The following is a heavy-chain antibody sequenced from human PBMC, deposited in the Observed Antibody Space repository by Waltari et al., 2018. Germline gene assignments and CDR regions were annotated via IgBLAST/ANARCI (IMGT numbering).Heavy chain of an antibody. CDR3: ARARGEYDFWNGYNDQ. J-gene: IGHJ4*02. Sequence: QVQLQESGPGLVKPSGPLSLTCAVPGGPICRNNRWRWVRQSPGKGLEWIGEIYHIGSPNYNPSLKSRVTISVDKSKNQFSLTLSSVTAADTAMYYCARARGEYDFWNGYNDQWGQGTLVTVTS. V-gene: IGHV4-4*02. CDR2: IYHIGSP. D-gene: IGHD3-3*01. CDR1: GGPICRNNR.